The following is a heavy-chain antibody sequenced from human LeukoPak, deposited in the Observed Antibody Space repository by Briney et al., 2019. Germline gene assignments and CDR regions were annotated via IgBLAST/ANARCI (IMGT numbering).Heavy chain of an antibody. J-gene: IGHJ4*02. CDR2: IYHSGST. CDR3: ARAGGYGLIDY. V-gene: IGHV4-4*02. Sequence: PSGTLSLTCAVSGGSISSSNWWSWVRQPPGKGLEWIGEIYHSGSTYYNPSLKSRVTISLDTSKNQFSLKVGSMTAADTAVYYCARAGGYGLIDYWGQGTMVTVSS. D-gene: IGHD5-18*01. CDR1: GGSISSSNW.